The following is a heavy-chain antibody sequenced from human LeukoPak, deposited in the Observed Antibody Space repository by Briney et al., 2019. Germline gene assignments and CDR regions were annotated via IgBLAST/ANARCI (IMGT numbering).Heavy chain of an antibody. CDR3: AKGGYSYGPAAYYFDY. Sequence: GGSLRLPCAASGFTFDDYAMHWVRQAPGKGLEWVSGISWNSGSIGYADSVKGRFTISRDNAKNSLYLQMNSLRAEDTALYYCAKGGYSYGPAAYYFDYWGQGTLVTVSS. D-gene: IGHD5-18*01. J-gene: IGHJ4*02. CDR2: ISWNSGSI. CDR1: GFTFDDYA. V-gene: IGHV3-9*01.